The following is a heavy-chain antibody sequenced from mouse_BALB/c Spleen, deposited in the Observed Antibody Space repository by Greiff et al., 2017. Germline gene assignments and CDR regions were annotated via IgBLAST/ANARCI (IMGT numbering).Heavy chain of an antibody. CDR2: INPSTGYT. CDR1: GYTFTSYW. V-gene: IGHV1-7*01. D-gene: IGHD2-14*01. Sequence: QVQLKQSGAELAKPGASVKMSCKASGYTFTSYWMHWVKQRPGQGLEWIGYINPSTGYTEYNQKFKDKATLTADKSSSTAYMQLSSLTSEDSAVYYCARSYYRYDRGAWFAYWGQGTLVTVSA. J-gene: IGHJ3*01. CDR3: ARSYYRYDRGAWFAY.